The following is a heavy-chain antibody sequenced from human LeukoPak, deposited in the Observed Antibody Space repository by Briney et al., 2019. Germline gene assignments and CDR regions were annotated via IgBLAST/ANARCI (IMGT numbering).Heavy chain of an antibody. D-gene: IGHD3-3*01. CDR2: INPNSGGT. J-gene: IGHJ3*02. CDR3: VREKLYYDFWFGYYVDAFDI. Sequence: ASVKVSCKASGYTFTGYYMHWVRQAPGQGLEWMGWINPNSGGTNYAQKFQGRVTMTRDTSISTAYMELSRLRSEDTAVYYCVREKLYYDFWFGYYVDAFDIWSQGTMVTVSS. V-gene: IGHV1-2*02. CDR1: GYTFTGYY.